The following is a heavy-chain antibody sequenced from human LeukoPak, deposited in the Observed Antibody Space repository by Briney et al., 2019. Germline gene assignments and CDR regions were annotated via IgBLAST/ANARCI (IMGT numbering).Heavy chain of an antibody. D-gene: IGHD1-14*01. Sequence: ASVTVSFTSSGYTFTGYYMHWVRQAPGQGLEWMGWINPKTGGTSYAQKFQGRVTMTRDTSISTVNMELSRLTSDDTAVYYCARATAENDHWRQGTLVTVCS. CDR2: INPKTGGT. V-gene: IGHV1-2*02. CDR1: GYTFTGYY. CDR3: ARATAENDH. J-gene: IGHJ4*02.